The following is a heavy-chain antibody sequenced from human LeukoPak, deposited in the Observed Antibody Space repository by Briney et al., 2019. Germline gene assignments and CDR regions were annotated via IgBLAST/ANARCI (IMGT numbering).Heavy chain of an antibody. Sequence: GGSLRLSCAASGFTFSSYSMNWVRQAPGKGLEWVSGISWNSGSIGYADSVKGRFTISRDNAKNSLYLQMNSLRAEDTALYYCAKDIGELVAATSLFDYWGQGTLVTVSS. V-gene: IGHV3-9*01. CDR1: GFTFSSYS. CDR2: ISWNSGSI. D-gene: IGHD2-15*01. J-gene: IGHJ4*02. CDR3: AKDIGELVAATSLFDY.